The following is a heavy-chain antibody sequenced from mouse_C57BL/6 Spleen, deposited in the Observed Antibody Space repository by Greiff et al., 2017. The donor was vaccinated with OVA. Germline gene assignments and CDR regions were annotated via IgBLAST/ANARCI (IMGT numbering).Heavy chain of an antibody. CDR1: GYTFTSYG. J-gene: IGHJ3*01. V-gene: IGHV1-81*01. CDR3: ARGATITTVVATDWFAY. CDR2: IYPRSGNT. Sequence: VQLQQSGAELARPGASVKLSCKASGYTFTSYGISWVKQRTGQGLEWIGEIYPRSGNTYYNEKFKGKATLTADKSSSTAYMELRSLTSEDSAVYFCARGATITTVVATDWFAYWGQGTLVTVSA. D-gene: IGHD1-1*01.